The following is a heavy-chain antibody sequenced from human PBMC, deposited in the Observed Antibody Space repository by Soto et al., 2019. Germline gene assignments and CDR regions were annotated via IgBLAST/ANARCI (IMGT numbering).Heavy chain of an antibody. Sequence: EVQEVESGGDLVQPGGSLRLSCTVSTFTFSNFWVGWIRQAPGKGLEWVAQINRDEAEKYYVDSAKGRFTISRDTAKNSLYLQMNSLRAKDTAMYYCARLHHFGPDNWGQGTLVTVSS. CDR1: TFTFSNFW. CDR2: INRDEAEK. D-gene: IGHD3-16*01. J-gene: IGHJ4*02. V-gene: IGHV3-7*04. CDR3: ARLHHFGPDN.